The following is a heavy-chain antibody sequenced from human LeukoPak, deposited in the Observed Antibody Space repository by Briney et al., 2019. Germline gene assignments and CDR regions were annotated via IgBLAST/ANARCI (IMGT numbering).Heavy chain of an antibody. J-gene: IGHJ6*03. CDR2: ISYSGST. D-gene: IGHD4/OR15-4a*01. Sequence: SETLSLTCTVSGGSVSSDSWSWIRQPPGQGLEWIGYISYSGSTSYNPSLKSRVTISVDPSKSQLSLKLRSVTAADTAVYYCARRTRSFSSTYGDDYYSYYMAVWGKGTTVIVS. CDR3: ARRTRSFSSTYGDDYYSYYMAV. V-gene: IGHV4-59*02. CDR1: GGSVSSDS.